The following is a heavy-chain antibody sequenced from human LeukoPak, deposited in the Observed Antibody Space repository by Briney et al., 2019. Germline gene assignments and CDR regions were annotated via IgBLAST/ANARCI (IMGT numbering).Heavy chain of an antibody. D-gene: IGHD4-11*01. CDR1: GYTFTSYG. CDR2: ISAYNGNT. CDR3: ARDSRSTVTTYYCYGMDV. Sequence: ASVKVSCKASGYTFTSYGISWVRQAPGQGLEWMGWISAYNGNTNYAQKLQGRVTMTTDTSTSTAYMELRSLRSDDTAVYYCARDSRSTVTTYYCYGMDVWGQGTTVTVSS. J-gene: IGHJ6*02. V-gene: IGHV1-18*01.